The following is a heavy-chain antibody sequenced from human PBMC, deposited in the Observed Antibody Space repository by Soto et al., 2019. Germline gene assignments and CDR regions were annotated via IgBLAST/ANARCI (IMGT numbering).Heavy chain of an antibody. CDR1: GGSITDYY. V-gene: IGHV4-59*01. J-gene: IGHJ6*03. CDR2: IYYNGNT. D-gene: IGHD4-17*01. CDR3: TRDSYGDNRGDYYYYMDV. Sequence: SETLSLTCTVSGGSITDYYWSWIRQPPGKGLEWIGYIYYNGNTIYNPSLKSRVTLSLDTSEDRFSLTLSSVTAADTAVYFCTRDSYGDNRGDYYYYMDVWGEGTMVTVSS.